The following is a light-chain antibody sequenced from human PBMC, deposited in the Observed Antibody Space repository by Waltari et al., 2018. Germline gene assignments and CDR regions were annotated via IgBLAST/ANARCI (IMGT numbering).Light chain of an antibody. J-gene: IGLJ3*02. CDR2: EGN. Sequence: QSALTQSPSASGSPGQSVTISCTGTSSDVGAYNFVSWYQHYPGKAPKLIIYEGNQGPSGVPDRCSGSKSGNTASLTVSGLQAEDEADYYCGSYAGNKWVFGGGTKLTVL. CDR3: GSYAGNKWV. CDR1: SSDVGAYNF. V-gene: IGLV2-8*01.